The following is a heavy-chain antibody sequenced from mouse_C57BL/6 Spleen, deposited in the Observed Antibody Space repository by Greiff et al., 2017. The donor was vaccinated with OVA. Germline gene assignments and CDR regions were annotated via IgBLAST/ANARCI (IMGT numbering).Heavy chain of an antibody. V-gene: IGHV1-64*01. CDR2: IHPNSGST. Sequence: QVQLQQPGAELVKPGASVKLSCKASGYTFTSYWMHWVKQRPGQGLEWIGMIHPNSGSTNYNEKFKSKATLTVDNSSSTAYMQLSSLTSEDSAVYYCARGTTVEGAWFAYWGQGTLVTVSA. CDR3: ARGTTVEGAWFAY. D-gene: IGHD1-1*01. CDR1: GYTFTSYW. J-gene: IGHJ3*01.